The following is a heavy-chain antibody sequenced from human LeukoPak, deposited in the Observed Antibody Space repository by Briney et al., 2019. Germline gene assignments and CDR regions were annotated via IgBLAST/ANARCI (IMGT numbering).Heavy chain of an antibody. J-gene: IGHJ4*02. CDR3: ARGTWFGELLF. Sequence: PGGSLRLSCAASGFTFSSYWMHWVRQAPGKGLVWVSRINSDGSSTSYADSVKGRSTISRDNAKNTLYLQMNSLRAEDTAVYYCARGTWFGELLFWGQGTLVTVSS. D-gene: IGHD3-10*01. CDR2: INSDGSST. CDR1: GFTFSSYW. V-gene: IGHV3-74*01.